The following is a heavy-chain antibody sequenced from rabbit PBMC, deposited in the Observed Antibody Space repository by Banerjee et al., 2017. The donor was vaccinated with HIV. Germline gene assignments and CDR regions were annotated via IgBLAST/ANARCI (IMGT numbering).Heavy chain of an antibody. V-gene: IGHV1S45*01. J-gene: IGHJ6*02. CDR3: ARWSYYSSA. D-gene: IGHD4-1*01. Sequence: QEQLEESGGDLVKPEGSLTLTCTASGFSFSSSYWICWVRQAPGKGLEWIACINTISGDTVYATWAKGRFTISKASWTTVTLQMTSLTASDTATYFCARWSYYSSAWGAGTLVTVS. CDR1: GFSFSSSYW. CDR2: INTISGDT.